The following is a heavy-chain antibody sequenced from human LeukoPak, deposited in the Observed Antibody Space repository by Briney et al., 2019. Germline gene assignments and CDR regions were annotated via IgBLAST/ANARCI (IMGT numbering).Heavy chain of an antibody. CDR2: IIPIFGTA. Sequence: ASVKVSCKASGGTFSSYTLSWVRQAPGQGLEWMGGIIPIFGTANYAQKFQGRVTITADESTSTAYMELSSLRSEDTAVYYCATAPVGPQLRNYGMDVWGQGTTVTVSS. J-gene: IGHJ6*02. CDR3: ATAPVGPQLRNYGMDV. V-gene: IGHV1-69*13. D-gene: IGHD3-10*01. CDR1: GGTFSSYT.